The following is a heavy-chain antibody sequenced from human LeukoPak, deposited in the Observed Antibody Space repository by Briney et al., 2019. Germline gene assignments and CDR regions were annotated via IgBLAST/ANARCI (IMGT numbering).Heavy chain of an antibody. Sequence: PGGSLRLSCAASGFTFNNAWMSWVRQAPGKGLEWLGRITSKSDGGASDYAAPVKGRFIISTDDAEHTLYLHMNSLKTEDTAVYYCTTDPGRSLHKTGTISIDIWGQGTMVTVS. CDR2: ITSKSDGGAS. CDR3: TTDPGRSLHKTGTISIDI. V-gene: IGHV3-15*05. J-gene: IGHJ3*02. D-gene: IGHD1-1*01. CDR1: GFTFNNAW.